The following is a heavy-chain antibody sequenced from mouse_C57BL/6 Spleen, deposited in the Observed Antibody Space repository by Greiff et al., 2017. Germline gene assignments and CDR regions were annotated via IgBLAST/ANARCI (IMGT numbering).Heavy chain of an antibody. Sequence: QVQLQQPGAELVKPGASVKLSCKASGYTFTSYWMQWVKQRPGQGLEWIGEIDPSDSYTNYNQKFKGKATLTVDTSSSTAYMQLSSLTSEDSAVYYCARTRGSDYWGQDTTLPVSS. V-gene: IGHV1-50*01. J-gene: IGHJ2*01. CDR1: GYTFTSYW. CDR2: IDPSDSYT. CDR3: ARTRGSDY.